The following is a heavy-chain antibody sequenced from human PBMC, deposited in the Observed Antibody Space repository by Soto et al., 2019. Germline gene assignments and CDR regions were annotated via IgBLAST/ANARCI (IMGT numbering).Heavy chain of an antibody. CDR3: ARLGGYCSTTGCYGYYAMDV. CDR1: GGSIRSSNYY. Sequence: QLQLQESGPGLMKPSETLSLTCTVSGGSIRSSNYYWGWTRQPPGKGLEWIGSTYHSGNTYYNPSLKSRVTMSVDTSKNQFSLKLSSVTAAETAVYYCARLGGYCSTTGCYGYYAMDVWGQGTTVTVSS. CDR2: TYHSGNT. J-gene: IGHJ6*02. D-gene: IGHD2-2*01. V-gene: IGHV4-39*01.